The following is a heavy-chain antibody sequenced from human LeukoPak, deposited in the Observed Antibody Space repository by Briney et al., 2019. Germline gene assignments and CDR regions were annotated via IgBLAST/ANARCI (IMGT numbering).Heavy chain of an antibody. J-gene: IGHJ6*03. CDR2: IIPIFGTA. D-gene: IGHD3-10*01. V-gene: IGHV1-69*13. CDR3: ARGIYYYGSGSYYNVSYYMDV. Sequence: GASVKVSFKSSGDTLSSYAISWVRQAPRQGLEWMGGIIPIFGTANYAQKFQGRVTITADESTSTAYMELSSLRSEDTAVYYCARGIYYYGSGSYYNVSYYMDVWGKGTTVTICS. CDR1: GDTLSSYA.